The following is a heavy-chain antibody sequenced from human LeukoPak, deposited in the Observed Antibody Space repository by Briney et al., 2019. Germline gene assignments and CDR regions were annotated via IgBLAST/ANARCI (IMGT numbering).Heavy chain of an antibody. V-gene: IGHV1-24*01. CDR1: GYTLTELS. J-gene: IGHJ4*02. CDR3: ATRYYDSSGYSHFDY. Sequence: VASVKVSCKVSGYTLTELSMHWVRQAPGEGLEWMGGFDPEDGETIYAQKFQGRVTMTEDTSTDTAYMELSSLRSEDTAVYYCATRYYDSSGYSHFDYWGQGTLVTVSS. CDR2: FDPEDGET. D-gene: IGHD3-22*01.